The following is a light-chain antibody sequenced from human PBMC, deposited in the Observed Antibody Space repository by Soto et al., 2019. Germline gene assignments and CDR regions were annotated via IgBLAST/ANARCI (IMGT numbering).Light chain of an antibody. CDR1: SSNIGAGYD. V-gene: IGLV1-40*01. J-gene: IGLJ1*01. CDR2: ANN. CDR3: QSYDSSQSGYV. Sequence: QSALTQPPSVSGAPGQRVTISCTGSSSNIGAGYDVHWYQQLPGTAPKLLIYANNNRPSGVPGRFSGSKSGTSASLAITGLQAEDEAGYYCQSYDSSQSGYVFGTGTKVTVL.